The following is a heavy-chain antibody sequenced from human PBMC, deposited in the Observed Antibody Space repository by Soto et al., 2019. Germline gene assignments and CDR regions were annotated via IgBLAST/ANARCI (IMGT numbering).Heavy chain of an antibody. CDR2: IYHSGST. D-gene: IGHD2-2*01. CDR1: GAYISSGGYS. V-gene: IGHV4-30-2*01. J-gene: IGHJ5*02. Sequence: TLSLTCTVSGAYISSGGYSWSWIRQPPGKGLEWIGYIYHSGSTYYNPSLKSRVTISVDRSKNQFSLKLSSVTAADTAVYYCARVPDRWGQGTLVTVSS. CDR3: ARVPDR.